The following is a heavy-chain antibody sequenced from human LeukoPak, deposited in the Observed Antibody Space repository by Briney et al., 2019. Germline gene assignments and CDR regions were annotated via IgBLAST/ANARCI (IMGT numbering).Heavy chain of an antibody. J-gene: IGHJ4*02. Sequence: PGGSLRLSCAASGFTLSTYGMHWVRQAPGKGLEWVAMISYDGNSKQYADFVKGRFTISRDNSKNTLYLQMNSLRAEDTAVYFCAKDRARGGTTDFDYWGQGTLVTVSS. CDR2: ISYDGNSK. D-gene: IGHD1-7*01. CDR1: GFTLSTYG. CDR3: AKDRARGGTTDFDY. V-gene: IGHV3-30*18.